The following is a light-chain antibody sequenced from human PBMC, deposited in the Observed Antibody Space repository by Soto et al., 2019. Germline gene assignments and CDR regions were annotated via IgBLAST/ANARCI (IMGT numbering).Light chain of an antibody. J-gene: IGLJ3*02. V-gene: IGLV1-44*01. Sequence: QSVLTQPPSASGTPGQSVTISCSGSSSNIGSNTVNWYQQLSGAAPKLLIHNNDQRSSGVPDRFSGSKSDTSASLAISGLQSADEADYYCAAWDDSLTAVLFGGGTKLTVL. CDR2: NND. CDR3: AAWDDSLTAVL. CDR1: SSNIGSNT.